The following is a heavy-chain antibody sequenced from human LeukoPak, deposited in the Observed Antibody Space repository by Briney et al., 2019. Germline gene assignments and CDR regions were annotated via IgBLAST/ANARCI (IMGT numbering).Heavy chain of an antibody. D-gene: IGHD3-10*01. J-gene: IGHJ6*03. CDR3: ARRVVRGVYYYYYYMDV. Sequence: PSETLSLTCAVYGGSFSGYYWSWIRQPPGKGLEWIGEINHSGSTNYNPSLKSRVTISVDTSKNQFSLKLSSVTAADTAVYYCARRVVRGVYYYYYYMDVWGKGTTVTISS. CDR1: GGSFSGYY. V-gene: IGHV4-34*01. CDR2: INHSGST.